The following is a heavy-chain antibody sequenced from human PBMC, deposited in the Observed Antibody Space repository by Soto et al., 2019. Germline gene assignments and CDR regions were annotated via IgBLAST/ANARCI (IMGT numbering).Heavy chain of an antibody. J-gene: IGHJ4*02. Sequence: GASVKVSCKASGYTFTSYDINWVRQATGQGLEWMGWMNPNSGNTGYAQKFQGRVTMTRNTSISTAYMELSSLRSEDTAVYYCARGLKDDWLLSVYFFDYWGKGTLVTVSS. V-gene: IGHV1-8*01. CDR3: ARGLKDDWLLSVYFFDY. CDR2: MNPNSGNT. CDR1: GYTFTSYD. D-gene: IGHD3-9*01.